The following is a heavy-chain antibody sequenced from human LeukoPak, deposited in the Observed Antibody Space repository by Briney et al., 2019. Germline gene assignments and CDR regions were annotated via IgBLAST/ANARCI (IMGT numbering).Heavy chain of an antibody. V-gene: IGHV1-2*02. CDR1: GYTFTGYY. D-gene: IGHD2-15*01. J-gene: IGHJ4*02. CDR3: ARDPGYCSGGSCYSSYYFDY. CDR2: INPNSGGT. Sequence: ASVKVSCKASGYTFTGYYMHWVRQAPGQGLEWMGWINPNSGGTNYAQKFQGRVIMTRDTSISTAYIELSRLRSDDTAVYYCARDPGYCSGGSCYSSYYFDYWGQGTLVTVSS.